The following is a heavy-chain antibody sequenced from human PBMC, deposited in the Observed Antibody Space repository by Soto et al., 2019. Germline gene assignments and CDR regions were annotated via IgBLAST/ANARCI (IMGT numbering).Heavy chain of an antibody. V-gene: IGHV3-23*01. D-gene: IGHD3-10*01. CDR1: GFSFSTYA. J-gene: IGHJ4*02. Sequence: EVQLLESGGGLVQPGGSLRLSCATSGFSFSTYAMNWVRQAPGKGLEWVSSISGSGGNTYVADSVKGRFTISRDNSKXXXXXXXXXXXXXXXXXXXXXXDGALLYFLDGGPFQYWGQGTLVTVSS. CDR3: XXDGALLYFLDGGPFQY. CDR2: ISGSGGNT.